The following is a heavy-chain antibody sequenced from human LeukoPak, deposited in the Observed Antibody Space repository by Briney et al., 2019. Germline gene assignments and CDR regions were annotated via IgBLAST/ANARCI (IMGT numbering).Heavy chain of an antibody. CDR3: AKGDESSAYFRYFDS. D-gene: IGHD3-22*01. V-gene: IGHV3-9*01. J-gene: IGHJ4*02. Sequence: PGGSLRLSCVASGFTFDDYAMHWVRHAPGKGLEWVSDLTWNSGSLVYANYVKGRFTISRDNAKNSLYLQMNSLRVGDTAFYYCAKGDESSAYFRYFDSWGQGTLVTVSS. CDR1: GFTFDDYA. CDR2: LTWNSGSL.